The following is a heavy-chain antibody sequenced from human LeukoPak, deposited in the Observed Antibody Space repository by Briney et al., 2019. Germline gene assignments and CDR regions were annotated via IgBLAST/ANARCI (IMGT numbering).Heavy chain of an antibody. CDR3: ARNFDMKGFDP. CDR1: GYTFTGYY. CDR2: INSGSGFT. Sequence: ASVKVSCKASGYTFTGYYMNWVRQAPGQGLEWMGWINSGSGFTKYAQKFQGRVTMTRDTSITTVYMDLTRLTSDDTAVYYCARNFDMKGFDPWGQGTLVTVSP. J-gene: IGHJ5*02. V-gene: IGHV1-2*02. D-gene: IGHD3-9*01.